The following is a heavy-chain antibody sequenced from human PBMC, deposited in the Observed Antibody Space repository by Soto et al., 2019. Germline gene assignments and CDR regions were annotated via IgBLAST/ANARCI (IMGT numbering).Heavy chain of an antibody. CDR1: GFTFSSYG. D-gene: IGHD6-19*01. CDR3: AKEDNRSGWYYYQTYYYYYGMDV. CDR2: ISYDGSNK. V-gene: IGHV3-30*18. J-gene: IGHJ6*02. Sequence: GGSLRLSCAASGFTFSSYGMHWVLQAPGKXLXXVAVISYDGSNKYYEDYVKGRLKIYRDNYKKTLYLQMNSLRAEDTDVYYCAKEDNRSGWYYYQTYYYYYGMDVWGQGTTVTVSS.